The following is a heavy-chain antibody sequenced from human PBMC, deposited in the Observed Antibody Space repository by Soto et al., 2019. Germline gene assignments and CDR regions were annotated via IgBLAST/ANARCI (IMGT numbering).Heavy chain of an antibody. V-gene: IGHV3-21*01. Sequence: GGSLRLSCAASGFTFSSYSMNWVRQAPGKGLEWVSSISSSSSYIYYADSVKGRFTISRDNAKNSLYLQMNSLRAEDTAVYYCARDLGSRDFEGGWFDPWGQGTLVTVSS. CDR2: ISSSSSYI. J-gene: IGHJ5*02. CDR3: ARDLGSRDFEGGWFDP. D-gene: IGHD6-13*01. CDR1: GFTFSSYS.